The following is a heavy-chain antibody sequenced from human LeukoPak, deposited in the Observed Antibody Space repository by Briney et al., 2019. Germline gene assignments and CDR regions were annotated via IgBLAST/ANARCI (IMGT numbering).Heavy chain of an antibody. V-gene: IGHV4-4*02. J-gene: IGHJ5*02. D-gene: IGHD2-15*01. Sequence: SGTLSLTCAVSNGSISSTNWWSWVRQSPGKGLEYIGEIYHSGTTNYNPSLKSRVTISLDKSKNHFSLKLTSVTAADTAVYYCVRVVVVSATLKDRFDPWGQGILVTVSS. CDR2: IYHSGTT. CDR3: VRVVVVSATLKDRFDP. CDR1: NGSISSTNW.